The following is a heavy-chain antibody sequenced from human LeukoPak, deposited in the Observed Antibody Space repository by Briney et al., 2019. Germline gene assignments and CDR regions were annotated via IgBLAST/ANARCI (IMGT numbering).Heavy chain of an antibody. Sequence: PGGSLRLSCAASGFNFSSYGMHWVRQAPGKGLEWVAFIRYDGSNKYYADSVKGRFTISRDNSKNTLYLQMNSLRAEDTAVYYCAYGKGVAAAHFDYWGQGTLVTVSS. J-gene: IGHJ4*02. CDR2: IRYDGSNK. V-gene: IGHV3-30*02. D-gene: IGHD2-2*01. CDR3: AYGKGVAAAHFDY. CDR1: GFNFSSYG.